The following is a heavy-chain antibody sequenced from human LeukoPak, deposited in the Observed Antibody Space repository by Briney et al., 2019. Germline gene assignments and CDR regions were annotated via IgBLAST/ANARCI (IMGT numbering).Heavy chain of an antibody. CDR1: GFTFSSYS. Sequence: GGSLRLSCAASGFTFSSYSMNWVRQAPGKGLEWVSYISSSSSTIYYADSVKGRFTISRDNAKNSLYLQMNSLRAEDTAVYYCARDCGRHSSTSCYSYWGQGTLVTVSS. D-gene: IGHD2-2*02. CDR3: ARDCGRHSSTSCYSY. J-gene: IGHJ4*02. CDR2: ISSSSSTI. V-gene: IGHV3-48*01.